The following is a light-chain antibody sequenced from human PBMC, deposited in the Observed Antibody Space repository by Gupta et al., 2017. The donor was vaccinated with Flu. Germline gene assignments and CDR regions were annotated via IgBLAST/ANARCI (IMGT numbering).Light chain of an antibody. J-gene: IGKJ2*01. CDR2: GAS. Sequence: GERATLSCSASQSVSASLLAWYHQKPGQTPRLLIYGASTRAAGIPDRFSGSGSGTDFTLTISRLEPEDCAVYYCQHYGSSPTFGQGTKLEIK. V-gene: IGKV3-20*01. CDR3: QHYGSSPT. CDR1: QSVSASL.